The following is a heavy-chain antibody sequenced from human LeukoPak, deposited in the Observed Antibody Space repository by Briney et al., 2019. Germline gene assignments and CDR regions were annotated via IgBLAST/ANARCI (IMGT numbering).Heavy chain of an antibody. CDR3: AVYLRGIRMGGTPANWFSR. J-gene: IGHJ5*02. D-gene: IGHD1-20*01. CDR1: GYTFTGYY. Sequence: ASVKVSCKASGYTFTGYYMHLVRQAPGQGLEWMGRINPNSGGTNYAQKFQGRVTMTRDTSISTAYMELSRLRSDDTAVYYCAVYLRGIRMGGTPANWFSRWAQGPLVTVSS. V-gene: IGHV1-2*06. CDR2: INPNSGGT.